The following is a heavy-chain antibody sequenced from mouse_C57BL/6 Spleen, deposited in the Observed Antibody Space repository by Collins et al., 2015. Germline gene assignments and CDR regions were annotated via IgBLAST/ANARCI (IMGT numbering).Heavy chain of an antibody. CDR3: ARGMTTTAMDY. CDR1: GYSITSGYY. D-gene: IGHD2-4*01. V-gene: IGHV3-6*02. Sequence: DVQFQESGPGLVKPSQSLSLPCSVTGYSITSGYYWNWIRQFPGNKLEWMGYINHDGSNDCNPSLKNRISISRDTSKNQFFLKLNSVTTEDTATYYCARGMTTTAMDYWGQGTSVTVSS. CDR2: INHDGSN. J-gene: IGHJ4*01.